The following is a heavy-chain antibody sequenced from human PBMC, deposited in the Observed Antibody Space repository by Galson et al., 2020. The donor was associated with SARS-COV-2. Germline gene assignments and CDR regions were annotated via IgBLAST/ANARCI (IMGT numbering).Heavy chain of an antibody. Sequence: TGGSLSLSCAASGFTVSSNYMSWVRQAPGKGLEWVSVIYSGGSTYYADSVKGRFTISRDNSKNTLYLQMNSLRAEDTAVYYCARDLGPYAFDIWGQGTMVTVSS. CDR3: ARDLGPYAFDI. CDR1: GFTVSSNY. D-gene: IGHD7-27*01. J-gene: IGHJ3*02. V-gene: IGHV3-66*01. CDR2: IYSGGST.